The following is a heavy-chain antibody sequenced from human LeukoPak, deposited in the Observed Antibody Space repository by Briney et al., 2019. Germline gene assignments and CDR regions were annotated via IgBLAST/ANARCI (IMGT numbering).Heavy chain of an antibody. CDR1: GGSISSYY. CDR2: IYYSGST. D-gene: IGHD3-16*01. V-gene: IGHV4-59*01. J-gene: IGHJ3*02. CDR3: ARDLGKLDAFYI. Sequence: SETLSLTCTVSGGSISSYYWSWIRQPPGKGLEWIGYIYYSGSTNYNPSLKSRVTISVDTSKNQFSLKLSSVTAADTAVYYCARDLGKLDAFYIWGQGTMVTVSS.